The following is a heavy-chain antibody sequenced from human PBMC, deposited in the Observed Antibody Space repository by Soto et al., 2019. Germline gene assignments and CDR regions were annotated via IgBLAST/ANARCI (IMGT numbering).Heavy chain of an antibody. CDR2: THFTGLS. CDR3: SAQRIAQGQYEDY. J-gene: IGHJ4*02. Sequence: QVQLRESGPGLVKPSQTLSLICTVSGASMTSGSYYWTWIRQHPVWGLEWIGYTHFTGLSYLNPSLQSRVSISTDTSKNLFSLKLTSVTSADAAMYYCSAQRIAQGQYEDYWGQGTLVTVSS. V-gene: IGHV4-31*03. CDR1: GASMTSGSYY. D-gene: IGHD2-21*01.